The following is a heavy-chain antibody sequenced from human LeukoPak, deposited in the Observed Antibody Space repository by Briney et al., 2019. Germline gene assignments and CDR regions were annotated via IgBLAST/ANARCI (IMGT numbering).Heavy chain of an antibody. CDR1: GFTFSSYA. CDR3: ARDLGGYSYGSHFDY. J-gene: IGHJ4*02. D-gene: IGHD5-18*01. V-gene: IGHV3-30*04. Sequence: GGSLRLSCAASGFTFSSYAMHWVRQAPGKGLEWVAVISYDGSNKYYADSVKGRFTISRDNSKNTLYLQMNSLRAEDTAVYYCARDLGGYSYGSHFDYWGQGTLVTVSS. CDR2: ISYDGSNK.